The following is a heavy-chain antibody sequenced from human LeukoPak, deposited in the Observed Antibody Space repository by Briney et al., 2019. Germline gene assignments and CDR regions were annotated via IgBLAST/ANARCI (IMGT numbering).Heavy chain of an antibody. D-gene: IGHD5-18*01. V-gene: IGHV1-8*01. J-gene: IGHJ4*02. CDR1: GYTFTSYD. Sequence: ASVKVSCKASGYTFTSYDINWVRQATGQGLEWMGWMNPNSGNTGYARKFQGRVTMTRNTSISTAYMELSSLRSEDTAVYYCARRGYSYGYSNFDYWGQGTLVTVSS. CDR2: MNPNSGNT. CDR3: ARRGYSYGYSNFDY.